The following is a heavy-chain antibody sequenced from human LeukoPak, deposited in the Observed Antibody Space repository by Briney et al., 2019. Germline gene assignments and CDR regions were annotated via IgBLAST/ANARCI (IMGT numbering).Heavy chain of an antibody. Sequence: PSETLSLTCTVSGGSISSYYWSWIRQPPGKGLEWIGYMYNSGSTNYNPSLKSRVTIPVDTSKNQFSLKLSSVTAADTAVYYCAREGSVAGLNWFDPWGQGTLVTVSS. V-gene: IGHV4-4*08. CDR1: GGSISSYY. D-gene: IGHD6-19*01. CDR2: MYNSGST. CDR3: AREGSVAGLNWFDP. J-gene: IGHJ5*02.